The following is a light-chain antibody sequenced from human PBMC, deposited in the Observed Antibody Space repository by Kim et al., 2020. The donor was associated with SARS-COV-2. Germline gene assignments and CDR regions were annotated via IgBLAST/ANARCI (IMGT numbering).Light chain of an antibody. Sequence: DIQMTQSPSSVSASVGDRVTITCRASHGINSLLALYQQKPGKAPKLVNFPASSLESGVPSRFSGSGSGTDFTLTNRSLQPEDFATYFCQQANNFPLTFGGGTKVDIK. V-gene: IGKV1-12*01. CDR2: PAS. CDR1: HGINSL. CDR3: QQANNFPLT. J-gene: IGKJ4*01.